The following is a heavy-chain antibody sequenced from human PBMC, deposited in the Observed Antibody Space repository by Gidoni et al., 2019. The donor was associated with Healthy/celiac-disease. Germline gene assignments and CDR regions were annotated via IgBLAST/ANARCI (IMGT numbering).Heavy chain of an antibody. V-gene: IGHV4-4*02. CDR1: GGSLSSRNW. CDR3: ARGTDYGDDKRIDI. D-gene: IGHD4-17*01. J-gene: IGHJ3*02. Sequence: VQLQESGPGLVNPSGTRSLTCAVSGGSLSSRNWSSWVRQPPGKGLEWSGESYLRGSTNYKPSLKSRVTISVDKSKNQFSLMLSSVTAADTAVYYCARGTDYGDDKRIDIWGQGTMVTVSS. CDR2: SYLRGST.